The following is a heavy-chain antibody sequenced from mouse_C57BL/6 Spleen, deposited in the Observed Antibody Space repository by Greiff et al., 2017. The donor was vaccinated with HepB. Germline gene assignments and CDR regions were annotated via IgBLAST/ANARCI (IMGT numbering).Heavy chain of an antibody. J-gene: IGHJ2*01. V-gene: IGHV1-19*01. CDR1: GYTFTDYY. CDR2: INPYNGGT. D-gene: IGHD2-4*01. Sequence: VQLKQSGPVLVKPGASVKMSCKASGYTFTDYYMNWVKQSHGKSLEWIGVINPYNGGTSYNQKFKGKATLTVDKSSSTAYMELNSLTSEDSGVYYCARGSMITTRVYFDYWGKGTTLTVSS. CDR3: ARGSMITTRVYFDY.